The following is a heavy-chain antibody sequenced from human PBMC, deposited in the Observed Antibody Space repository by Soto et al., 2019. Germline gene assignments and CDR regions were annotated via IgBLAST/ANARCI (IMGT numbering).Heavy chain of an antibody. CDR3: TTDLGRESSSPDAFDI. V-gene: IGHV3-15*01. D-gene: IGHD6-6*01. J-gene: IGHJ3*02. CDR1: GFTFSNAW. Sequence: GGSLRLSCAASGFTFSNAWMSWVRQAPGKGLEWVGRIKSKTDGGTTDYAAPVKGRFTISRDDSKNTLYLQMNSLKTEDTAVYYCTTDLGRESSSPDAFDIWGQGTMVTVSS. CDR2: IKSKTDGGTT.